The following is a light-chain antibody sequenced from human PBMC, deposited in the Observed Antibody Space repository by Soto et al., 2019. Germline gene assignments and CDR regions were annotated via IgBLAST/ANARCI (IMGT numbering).Light chain of an antibody. J-gene: IGLJ3*02. CDR3: ATWDQSLNGVV. Sequence: QSVLVQPPSAPGTPGQKVTIFCSGTIFNIASHPVNWYQRLPGTAPKLLIHSNDQRPSGVPDRFSGSKSGTSASLALSGLQSDDEADYYCATWDQSLNGVVFGGGTKLTVL. CDR1: IFNIASHP. V-gene: IGLV1-44*01. CDR2: SND.